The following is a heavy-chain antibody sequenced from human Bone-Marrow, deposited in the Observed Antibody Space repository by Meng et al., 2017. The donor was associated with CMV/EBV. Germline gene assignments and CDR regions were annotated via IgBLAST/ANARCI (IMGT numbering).Heavy chain of an antibody. D-gene: IGHD2/OR15-2a*01. CDR3: TREGIYADTGDAFEI. CDR2: ISSSGSTR. Sequence: GGSLRLSCAASGFSFSSYEMNWVRQAPGKGLEWVSYISSSGSTRYYGDSVRGRFTISRDNAENSLYLQMNSLRAEDTAVYYCTREGIYADTGDAFEIWGQGTMVTVSS. V-gene: IGHV3-48*03. J-gene: IGHJ3*02. CDR1: GFSFSSYE.